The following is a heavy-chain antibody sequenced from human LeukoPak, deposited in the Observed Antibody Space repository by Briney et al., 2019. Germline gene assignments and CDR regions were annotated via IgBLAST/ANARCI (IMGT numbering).Heavy chain of an antibody. V-gene: IGHV4-59*08. Sequence: SETLSLTCTVSGVSISSYYWSWIRQPPGKGLEWIGNIYYSGSTKYNPSLKSRVTISVDTSKNHFSLRLSSVTAADTAVYYCARHGNYYDSSGYNYYFDYWGQGTLGTVSS. D-gene: IGHD3-22*01. J-gene: IGHJ4*02. CDR2: IYYSGST. CDR1: GVSISSYY. CDR3: ARHGNYYDSSGYNYYFDY.